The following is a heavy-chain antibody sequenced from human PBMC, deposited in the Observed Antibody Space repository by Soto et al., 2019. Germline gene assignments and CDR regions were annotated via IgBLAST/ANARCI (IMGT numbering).Heavy chain of an antibody. V-gene: IGHV4-39*01. CDR1: GGSISSSSYY. CDR2: IYYSGST. Sequence: SETLSLTCTVSGGSISSSSYYWGWIRQPPGKGLEWIGSIYYSGSTYYNPSLKSRVTISVDTSKNQFSLKLSSVTAADTAVYYCANELIAAAGDYYYYYGMDVWGQGTTVTVSS. CDR3: ANELIAAAGDYYYYYGMDV. J-gene: IGHJ6*02. D-gene: IGHD6-13*01.